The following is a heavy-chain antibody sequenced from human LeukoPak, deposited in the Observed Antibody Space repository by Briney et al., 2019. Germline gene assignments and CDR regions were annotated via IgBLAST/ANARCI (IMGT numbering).Heavy chain of an antibody. D-gene: IGHD6-19*01. Sequence: GESLKISCKGSGYSFTSYWIGWVRQMPGKGLEWMGITYPGDSDTRYSPSFQGQVTISADKSISTAYPQWSRLKASDTAMYYCASSPGIAVAGGGWAFDIWGQGTMVTVSS. CDR1: GYSFTSYW. CDR2: TYPGDSDT. CDR3: ASSPGIAVAGGGWAFDI. J-gene: IGHJ3*02. V-gene: IGHV5-51*01.